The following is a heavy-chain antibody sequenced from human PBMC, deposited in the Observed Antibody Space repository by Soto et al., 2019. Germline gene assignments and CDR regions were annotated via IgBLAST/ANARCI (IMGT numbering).Heavy chain of an antibody. V-gene: IGHV1-8*01. CDR1: GYTFTSYD. CDR2: MNPNSGNT. J-gene: IGHJ6*02. CDR3: ARWPDGYYYYGMDV. Sequence: QVPLVQSGAEVKKPGASVKVSCKASGYTFTSYDINWVRQATGQGLEWMGWMNPNSGNTGYAQKFQGRVTMTRNTSISTAYMVLSSLRSEDTAVYYCARWPDGYYYYGMDVWGQGTTVTVSS.